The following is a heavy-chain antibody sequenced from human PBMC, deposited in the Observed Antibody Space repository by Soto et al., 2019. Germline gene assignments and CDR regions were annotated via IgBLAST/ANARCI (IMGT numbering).Heavy chain of an antibody. J-gene: IGHJ1*01. Sequence: PGGSLRLSCAASGFTFSSYSMNWVRQAPGKGLEWVSSISSSSSYIYYADSVKGRFTISRDNAKNSLYLQMNSLRAEDTAVYYCARALFAGYYYDSSGYYQEYFQHWGQGT. D-gene: IGHD3-22*01. CDR1: GFTFSSYS. CDR2: ISSSSSYI. CDR3: ARALFAGYYYDSSGYYQEYFQH. V-gene: IGHV3-21*01.